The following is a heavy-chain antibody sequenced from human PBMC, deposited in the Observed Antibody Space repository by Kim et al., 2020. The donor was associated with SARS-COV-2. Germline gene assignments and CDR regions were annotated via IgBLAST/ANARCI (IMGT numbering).Heavy chain of an antibody. J-gene: IGHJ4*02. CDR3: ARGGEGGRYVWGSYCYFDY. CDR1: GFTFSSYE. CDR2: ISSSGSTI. Sequence: GGSLRLSCAASGFTFSSYEMNWVRQAPGKGLEWVSYISSSGSTIYYADSVKGRFTISRDNAKNSLYLQMNSLRAEDTAVYYCARGGEGGRYVWGSYCYFDYWGQGTLVTVSS. V-gene: IGHV3-48*03. D-gene: IGHD3-16*01.